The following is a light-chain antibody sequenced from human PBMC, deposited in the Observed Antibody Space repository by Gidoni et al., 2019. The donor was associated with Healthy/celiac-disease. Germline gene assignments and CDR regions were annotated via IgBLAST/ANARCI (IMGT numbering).Light chain of an antibody. V-gene: IGKV1-5*03. J-gene: IGKJ1*01. Sequence: DIQMTQSPSTLSAPVGDRVPITCRASQSISSWLAWYQQKPGKAPKLLFYKASSLESGVPSRFSGSGSGTEFTLTISSLQPDDFATYYCQQYNSYPWTFGQGTKVEIK. CDR2: KAS. CDR3: QQYNSYPWT. CDR1: QSISSW.